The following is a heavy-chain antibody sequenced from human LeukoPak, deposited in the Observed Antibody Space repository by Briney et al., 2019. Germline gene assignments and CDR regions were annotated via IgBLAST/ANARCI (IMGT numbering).Heavy chain of an antibody. Sequence: ETLSLTCTVSGGSVSSGSYYWSWIRQPPGKGLEWVSAISGSGGSTYYADSVKGRFTISRDNSKNTLYLQMNSLRAEDTAVYYCAKVLRFLEWFYDYWGQGTLVTVSS. D-gene: IGHD3-3*01. CDR3: AKVLRFLEWFYDY. J-gene: IGHJ4*02. CDR2: ISGSGGST. V-gene: IGHV3-23*01. CDR1: GGSVSSGSYY.